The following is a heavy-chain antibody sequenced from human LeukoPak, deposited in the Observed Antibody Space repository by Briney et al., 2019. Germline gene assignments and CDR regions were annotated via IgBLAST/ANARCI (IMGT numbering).Heavy chain of an antibody. CDR1: GDSISSSNYY. V-gene: IGHV4-39*07. CDR3: ARQVAIVEPTDPNWFDS. CDR2: IFYSGST. Sequence: PSETLSLTCNVSGDSISSSNYYWGWIRQTPGKGLEWIGSIFYSGSTYYTPSLKSRATMALDMSKNHFSLRLTSVTAADTAVYYCARQVAIVEPTDPNWFDSWGQGTLVTVSS. J-gene: IGHJ5*01. D-gene: IGHD1-26*01.